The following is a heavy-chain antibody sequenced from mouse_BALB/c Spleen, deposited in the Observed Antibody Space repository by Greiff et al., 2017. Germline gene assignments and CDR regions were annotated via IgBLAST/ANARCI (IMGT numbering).Heavy chain of an antibody. Sequence: EVKVVESGGGLVQPGGSLRLSCATSGFTFTDYYMSWVRQPPGKALEWLGFIRNKANGYTTEYSASVKGRFTISRDNSQSILYLQMNTLRAEDSATYYCARDLGYGNYARDYGGQGTSVTVSS. CDR1: GFTFTDYY. J-gene: IGHJ4*01. V-gene: IGHV7-3*02. CDR3: ARDLGYGNYARDY. D-gene: IGHD2-10*02. CDR2: IRNKANGYTT.